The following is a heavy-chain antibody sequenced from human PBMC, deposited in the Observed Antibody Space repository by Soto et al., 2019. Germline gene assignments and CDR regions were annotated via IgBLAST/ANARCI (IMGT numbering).Heavy chain of an antibody. CDR2: INTYNGNT. CDR3: ARGSSPVDFDY. Sequence: ASVKVSCKASGYTFTNYGINWVRQAPGQGLEWMGWINTYNGNTNFAQRLQGRVTMTTEASTSTAYMELRSLRSDDTAVDYCARGSSPVDFDYWGQGTLVTVSS. V-gene: IGHV1-18*01. CDR1: GYTFTNYG. J-gene: IGHJ4*02. D-gene: IGHD6-13*01.